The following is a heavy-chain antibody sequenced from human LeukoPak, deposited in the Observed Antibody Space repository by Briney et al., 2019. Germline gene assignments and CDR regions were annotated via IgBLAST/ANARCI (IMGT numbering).Heavy chain of an antibody. CDR1: GFTFSSYA. V-gene: IGHV3-23*01. CDR3: AKDATWYYDFWSGYYSTGGFDY. Sequence: PGGSLRLSCAASGFTFSSYAMSWVRQAPGKGLEWVSAISGSGGSTYYADSVKGRFTISRDNSKNALYLQMNSLRAEDTAVYYCAKDATWYYDFWSGYYSTGGFDYWGQGTLVTVSS. CDR2: ISGSGGST. D-gene: IGHD3-3*01. J-gene: IGHJ4*02.